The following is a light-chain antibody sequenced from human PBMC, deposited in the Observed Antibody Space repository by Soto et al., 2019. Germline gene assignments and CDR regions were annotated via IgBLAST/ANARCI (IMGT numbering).Light chain of an antibody. V-gene: IGKV1-9*01. Sequence: DIQLTQSPSFLSASVGDRVTITCRACQGISSYLAWYQQKPGKAPELLIYAASTLQSGVPSRFSGSGSGTDFTLTISSLQPEDSATYYCQQYEDLPITFGQGTRLEIK. CDR1: QGISSY. CDR2: AAS. J-gene: IGKJ5*01. CDR3: QQYEDLPIT.